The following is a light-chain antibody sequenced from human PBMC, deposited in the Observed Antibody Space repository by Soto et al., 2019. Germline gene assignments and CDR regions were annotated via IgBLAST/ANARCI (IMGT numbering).Light chain of an antibody. CDR1: NIGSKT. CDR2: YDS. CDR3: QVWDRSSHHVV. J-gene: IGLJ2*01. V-gene: IGLV3-21*04. Sequence: SSELTQPPSVSVAPGKTARVTCGGDNIGSKTVHWYQQKPGQTPVVVIYYDSDRPSGIPERFSGSNSGNTATLSISRVEAGDEADYYCQVWDRSSHHVVFGGGTKVTVL.